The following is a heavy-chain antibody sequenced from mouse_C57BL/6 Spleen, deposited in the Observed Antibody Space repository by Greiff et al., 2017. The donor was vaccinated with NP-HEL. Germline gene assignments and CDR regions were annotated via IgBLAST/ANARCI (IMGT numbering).Heavy chain of an antibody. CDR2: IYPGSGNT. D-gene: IGHD1-1*01. Sequence: QVQLQQSGPELVKPGASVKISCKASGYSFTSYYIHWVKQRPGQGLEWIGWIYPGSGNTKYNEKFKGKATLTADTSSSTAYMQLSSLTSEDSAVYYCARDYGSSPLDYWGQGTSVTVSS. CDR1: GYSFTSYY. CDR3: ARDYGSSPLDY. J-gene: IGHJ4*01. V-gene: IGHV1-66*01.